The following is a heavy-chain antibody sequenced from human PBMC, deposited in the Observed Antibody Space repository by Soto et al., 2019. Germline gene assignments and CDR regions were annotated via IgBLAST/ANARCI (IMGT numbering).Heavy chain of an antibody. Sequence: ASVKVSCKASGYTFTGYYMHWVRQAPGQGLEWMGWINPNSGGTNYAQTFQGWVTMTRDTSISTVYMDLSRLRSDDTAVYYCARIWKKVGAAFAVGYFDLWGLETLFTVSS. V-gene: IGHV1-2*04. CDR2: INPNSGGT. CDR3: ARIWKKVGAAFAVGYFDL. J-gene: IGHJ4*02. D-gene: IGHD1-26*01. CDR1: GYTFTGYY.